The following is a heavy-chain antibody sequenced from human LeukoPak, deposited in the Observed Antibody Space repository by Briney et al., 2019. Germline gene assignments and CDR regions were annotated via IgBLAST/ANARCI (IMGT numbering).Heavy chain of an antibody. CDR3: ARMWPLEDYVSGRFDP. CDR2: INPSVGSA. D-gene: IGHD3-16*01. J-gene: IGHJ5*02. Sequence: ASVKVSCKASGYSFINYYIHWVRQAPGQGLEWMGIINPSVGSATYAPKFQGRVTMTRDTSMSTVYMELSSLRSEDTAVYYCARMWPLEDYVSGRFDPWGQGTLVTVSS. V-gene: IGHV1-46*01. CDR1: GYSFINYY.